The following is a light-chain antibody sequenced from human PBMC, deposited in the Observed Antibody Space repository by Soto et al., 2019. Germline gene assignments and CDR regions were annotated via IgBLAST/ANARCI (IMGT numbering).Light chain of an antibody. CDR3: QQYNNWPYT. Sequence: EIVMTQSPDTLSVSPRERATLSCRASQSVSSTLAWYQQKPGQAPRLLIFGASTRATGIPARFSGSGSGTEFTLTISSLQSEDFAVYHCQQYNNWPYTFGHGTTLEIK. V-gene: IGKV3-15*01. CDR2: GAS. J-gene: IGKJ2*01. CDR1: QSVSST.